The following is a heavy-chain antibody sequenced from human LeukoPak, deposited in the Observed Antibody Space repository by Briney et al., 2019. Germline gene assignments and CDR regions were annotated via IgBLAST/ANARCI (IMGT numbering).Heavy chain of an antibody. D-gene: IGHD6-19*01. Sequence: GGSLRLSCAASGFTFSDYYMSWIRQAPGKGLEWVSYISSSGSTIYYADSVKGRFTISRDNVKNSLYLQMNSLRAEDTAVYYCARAPGYSSGWYGWTDYYFMDVWGKGTTVTVSS. CDR2: ISSSGSTI. CDR3: ARAPGYSSGWYGWTDYYFMDV. J-gene: IGHJ6*03. CDR1: GFTFSDYY. V-gene: IGHV3-11*04.